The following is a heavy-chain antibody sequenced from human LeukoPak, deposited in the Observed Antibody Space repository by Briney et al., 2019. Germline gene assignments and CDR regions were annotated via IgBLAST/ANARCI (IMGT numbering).Heavy chain of an antibody. J-gene: IGHJ5*02. CDR3: ARDRAKITMVRGVRPNNWFDP. Sequence: GASVKVSCKASGYTFTGYYMHWVRQAPGQGLEWMGWINPNSGGTNYAQKFQGRVTMTRDTSISTAYMELSRLRSDDTAVYYCARDRAKITMVRGVRPNNWFDPWGQGTLVTVSS. D-gene: IGHD3-10*01. V-gene: IGHV1-2*02. CDR2: INPNSGGT. CDR1: GYTFTGYY.